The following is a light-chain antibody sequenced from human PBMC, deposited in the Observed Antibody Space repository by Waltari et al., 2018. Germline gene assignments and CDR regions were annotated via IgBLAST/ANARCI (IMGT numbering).Light chain of an antibody. V-gene: IGLV3-1*01. J-gene: IGLJ1*01. CDR3: LAWDSSTAWT. CDR2: QDK. Sequence: SYDLTQPPSVSVSPGQTASITCSANTLRNKFPSWYQQRPGQSPVLVIYQDKKRPSGIPERFSGSNSGYTATLTISGALPMDEADYYCLAWDSSTAWTFGTGTRVTVL. CDR1: TLRNKF.